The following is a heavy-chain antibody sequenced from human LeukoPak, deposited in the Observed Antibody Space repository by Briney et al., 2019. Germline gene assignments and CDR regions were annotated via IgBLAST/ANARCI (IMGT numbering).Heavy chain of an antibody. D-gene: IGHD2-8*01. CDR2: IYSSGIT. J-gene: IGHJ3*02. Sequence: SETLSLTCTVSGGSITSGSFYWAWIRQSAGEGLEWIGRIYSSGITNYNPSLKSRLTMSIDTSKSQFSLKLSSVTAADTAVYYCARLMPLGAFDIWGQGTMVTVSS. V-gene: IGHV4-61*02. CDR3: ARLMPLGAFDI. CDR1: GGSITSGSFY.